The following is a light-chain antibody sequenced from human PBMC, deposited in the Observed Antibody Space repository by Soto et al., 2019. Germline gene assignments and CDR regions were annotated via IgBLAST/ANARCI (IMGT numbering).Light chain of an antibody. CDR1: QSVSTY. CDR3: QQRSNWPPLT. Sequence: EIVLTQSPATVSLSPGERATLSCRASQSVSTYLAWYQQKPGQAPRLLIYDASNRATGIPDRFSGSGSGTDFTLTISSLEPEDFAVYYCQQRSNWPPLTFGGGTKVEIK. V-gene: IGKV3-11*01. CDR2: DAS. J-gene: IGKJ4*01.